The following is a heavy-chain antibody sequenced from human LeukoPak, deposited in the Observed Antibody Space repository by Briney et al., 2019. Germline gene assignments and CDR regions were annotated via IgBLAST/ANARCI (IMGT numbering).Heavy chain of an antibody. D-gene: IGHD6-13*01. CDR1: GGSISSYY. CDR2: IYSSGTA. Sequence: SETLSLTCTVSGGSISSYYWSWIRQPAGKGLEWIGRIYSSGTAYYNPSLNGRVTMSVDTSKNQFSLEVRSVTAADTAVYYCARDNDVGAYSSSWLFDYWGQGALVTVSS. V-gene: IGHV4-4*07. CDR3: ARDNDVGAYSSSWLFDY. J-gene: IGHJ4*02.